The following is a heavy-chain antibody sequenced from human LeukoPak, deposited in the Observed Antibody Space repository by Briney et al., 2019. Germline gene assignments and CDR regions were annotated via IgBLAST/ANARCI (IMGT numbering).Heavy chain of an antibody. V-gene: IGHV3-48*04. CDR1: GFTFSSSA. CDR2: ISSSGSTI. J-gene: IGHJ4*02. D-gene: IGHD5-18*01. CDR3: ARFRTAMQLWKGYYFDY. Sequence: GGSLRLSCEASGFTFSSSAMNWVRQAPGKGLEWVSYISSSGSTIYYADSVKGRFTISRDNAKNSLYLQMKSLRAEDTAVYYCARFRTAMQLWKGYYFDYWGQGTRVTVSS.